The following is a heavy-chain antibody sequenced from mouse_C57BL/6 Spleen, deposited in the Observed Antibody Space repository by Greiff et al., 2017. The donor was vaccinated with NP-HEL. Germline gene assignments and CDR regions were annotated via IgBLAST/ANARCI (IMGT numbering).Heavy chain of an antibody. CDR3: ANYDYVAWFAY. V-gene: IGHV3-6*01. CDR2: ISYDGSN. D-gene: IGHD2-4*01. Sequence: VQLKESGPGLVKPSQSLSLTCSVTGYSITSGYYWNWIRQFPGNKLEWMGYISYDGSNNYNPSLKNRISITRDTSKNQFFLKLNSVTTEDTATYYCANYDYVAWFAYWGQGTLVTVSA. J-gene: IGHJ3*01. CDR1: GYSITSGYY.